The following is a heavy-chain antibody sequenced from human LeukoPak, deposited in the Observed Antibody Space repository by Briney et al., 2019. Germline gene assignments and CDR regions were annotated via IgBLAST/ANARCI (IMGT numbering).Heavy chain of an antibody. V-gene: IGHV4-61*02. CDR1: GGSISSGSYY. CDR2: LYPSGST. J-gene: IGHJ3*02. CDR3: ARHKYSSGWPPEGAFDI. D-gene: IGHD6-19*01. Sequence: SETLSLTCTVSGGSISSGSYYWSWIRQPAGKGLEWIGRLYPSGSTNYNPSLKSRVTMSVDTSKHQFSLKLSSVTAADTAVYYCARHKYSSGWPPEGAFDIWGQGTMVTVSS.